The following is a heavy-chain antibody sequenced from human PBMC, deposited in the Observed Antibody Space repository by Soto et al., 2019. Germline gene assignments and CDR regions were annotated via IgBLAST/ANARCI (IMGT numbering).Heavy chain of an antibody. CDR2: IWYDGSNK. V-gene: IGHV3-33*01. CDR3: ARDVAAAGPTFDAFDI. CDR1: GFTFSSYG. J-gene: IGHJ3*02. Sequence: PGGSLRLSCAASGFTFSSYGMHWVRQAPGKGLEWVAVIWYDGSNKYYADSVKGRFTISRDNSKNTLYLQMNSLRAEDTAVYYCARDVAAAGPTFDAFDIWGQGTMVTVSS. D-gene: IGHD6-13*01.